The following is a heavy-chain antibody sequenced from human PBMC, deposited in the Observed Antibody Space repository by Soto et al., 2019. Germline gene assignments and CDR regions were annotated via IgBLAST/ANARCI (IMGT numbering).Heavy chain of an antibody. V-gene: IGHV1-69*12. J-gene: IGHJ4*02. D-gene: IGHD2-21*02. CDR2: IIPMFGTT. Sequence: QVQLVQSGAEVKKPGSSVKVSCKASGGTFNTYAISWVRQAPGQGLEYMGGIIPMFGTTNYAQQFQGRVTITADESTSTAYMELSSLRSEDTAVHYCAGSTVVTPRYFDYWVQGTLVTVSS. CDR3: AGSTVVTPRYFDY. CDR1: GGTFNTYA.